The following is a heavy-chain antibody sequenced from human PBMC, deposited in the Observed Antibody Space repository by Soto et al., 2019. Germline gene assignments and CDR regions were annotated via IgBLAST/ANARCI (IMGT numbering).Heavy chain of an antibody. V-gene: IGHV3-30*18. Sequence: QVQLVESGGGVVQPGRSLRLSCAASGFTFSSYGMHWVRQAPGKGLEWVAVISYDGSNKYYADSVKGRFTISRDNSKNTLYLQMNSRRAEDTAVYYCAKDREGGIAAAGTSYYYYGMDVWGQGTTVTVSS. D-gene: IGHD6-13*01. CDR2: ISYDGSNK. J-gene: IGHJ6*02. CDR3: AKDREGGIAAAGTSYYYYGMDV. CDR1: GFTFSSYG.